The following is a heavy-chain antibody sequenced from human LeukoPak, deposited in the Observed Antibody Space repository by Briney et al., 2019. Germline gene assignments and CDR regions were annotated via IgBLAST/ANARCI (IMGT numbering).Heavy chain of an antibody. CDR2: INPNSGGT. J-gene: IGHJ4*02. Sequence: ASVKDSCKASGYTFTGYYMHWVRQAPGQGLEWMGWINPNSGGTNYAQNFQGRVTMTRDTSINTAYMDLNRLRPDDTAVYYCVRSPTSGTYYNRPYYFDYWGQGTLVTVSS. CDR3: VRSPTSGTYYNRPYYFDY. CDR1: GYTFTGYY. V-gene: IGHV1-2*02. D-gene: IGHD3-10*01.